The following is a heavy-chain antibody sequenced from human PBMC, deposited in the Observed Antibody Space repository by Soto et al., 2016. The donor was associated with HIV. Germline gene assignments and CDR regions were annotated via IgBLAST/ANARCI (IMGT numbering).Heavy chain of an antibody. D-gene: IGHD1-26*01. CDR3: AREWNSGSYHYMDV. CDR2: ISAYNGNT. CDR1: GYTFTSYG. Sequence: QLVQSGADVMKPGASVKVSCKASGYTFTSYGISWVRQAPGQGLEWMGWISAYNGNTNYAQKLQGRVIMTTDTSTSTAYMELRSLRSDDTAVYYCAREWNSGSYHYMDVWGKGTTVTVSS. J-gene: IGHJ6*03. V-gene: IGHV1-18*01.